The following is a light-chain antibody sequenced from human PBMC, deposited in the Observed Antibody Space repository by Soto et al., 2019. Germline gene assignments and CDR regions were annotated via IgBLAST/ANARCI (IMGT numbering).Light chain of an antibody. Sequence: QSVLTKPPSVSGAPGHRVIISCTGSRSNIGAGYDVKWDQQLPGTAPKFLIDGDNNRPSRVPDRFSGSKSGTASSLAINGLQTDDEADYNCQSYDSSLSVVVFGGGTKLTVL. CDR2: GDN. V-gene: IGLV1-40*01. J-gene: IGLJ2*01. CDR1: RSNIGAGYD. CDR3: QSYDSSLSVVV.